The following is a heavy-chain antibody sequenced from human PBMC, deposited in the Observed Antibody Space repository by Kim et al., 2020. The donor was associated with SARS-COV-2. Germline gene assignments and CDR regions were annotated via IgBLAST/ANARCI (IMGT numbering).Heavy chain of an antibody. Sequence: YNPSLKSRVTISVDTSKNQFSLKLSSVTAADTAVYYCARRTMVRYYFDYWGQGTLVTVSS. V-gene: IGHV4-39*01. J-gene: IGHJ4*02. CDR3: ARRTMVRYYFDY. D-gene: IGHD3-10*01.